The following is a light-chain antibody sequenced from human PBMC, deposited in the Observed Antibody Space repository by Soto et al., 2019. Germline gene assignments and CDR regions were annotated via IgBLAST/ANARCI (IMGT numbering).Light chain of an antibody. CDR2: GAS. J-gene: IGKJ3*01. CDR1: QSISSNY. CDR3: QQYSSSPPEFT. Sequence: EIVLTQSPGTLSLSPGERATLSYRASQSISSNYLAWYQQRPGQAPRLPIFGASYRATGIPDRFSGSGSGTDFTLTISRLEPEDFAVYYCQQYSSSPPEFTFGPGTRVESK. V-gene: IGKV3-20*01.